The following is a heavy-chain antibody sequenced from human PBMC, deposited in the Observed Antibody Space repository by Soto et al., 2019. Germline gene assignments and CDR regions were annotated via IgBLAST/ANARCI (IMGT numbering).Heavy chain of an antibody. CDR2: MSSSSSYI. J-gene: IGHJ4*02. CDR1: GFTFSSYS. CDR3: ARDPGSGSTY. V-gene: IGHV3-21*01. Sequence: GSLRHSCAASGFTFSSYSMNWVRQAPGKGLEWVSSMSSSSSYIYYADSVKGRFTIARDNAKNSLYMQMNSLRAEDTAGYYCARDPGSGSTYWGQGTRGTGSA. D-gene: IGHD1-26*01.